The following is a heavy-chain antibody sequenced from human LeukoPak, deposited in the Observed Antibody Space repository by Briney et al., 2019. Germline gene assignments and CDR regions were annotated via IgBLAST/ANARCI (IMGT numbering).Heavy chain of an antibody. CDR3: ARGGKGSGSYYGWGKIYYFDY. CDR1: GGSFSSYY. J-gene: IGHJ4*02. D-gene: IGHD3-10*01. CDR2: INHSGST. Sequence: PSETLSLTCAVYGGSFSSYYWSWIRQPPGKGLEWIGEINHSGSTNYNPSLKSRVTISVDTSKNQFSLKLSSVTAADTAVYYCARGGKGSGSYYGWGKIYYFDYWGQGTLVTVSS. V-gene: IGHV4-34*01.